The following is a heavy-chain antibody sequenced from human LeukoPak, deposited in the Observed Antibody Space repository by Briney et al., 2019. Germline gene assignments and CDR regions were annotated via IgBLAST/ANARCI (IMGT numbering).Heavy chain of an antibody. D-gene: IGHD1-1*01. CDR1: DGSFSSFS. Sequence: SETLSLTCTVSDGSFSSFSWSWIRQPAGKGLEWIGYIQLSGNTNYNPALKSRVSISLDTSKNQFSLHLSSVTAADTAVYYCARLIRAWNDHFDTWGQGTLVTVFS. J-gene: IGHJ4*02. CDR3: ARLIRAWNDHFDT. V-gene: IGHV4-4*09. CDR2: IQLSGNT.